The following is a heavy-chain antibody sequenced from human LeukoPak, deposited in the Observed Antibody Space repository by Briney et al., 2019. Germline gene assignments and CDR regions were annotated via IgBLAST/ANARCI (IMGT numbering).Heavy chain of an antibody. J-gene: IGHJ4*02. CDR3: AREVGATDYFDY. CDR2: IYYSGST. D-gene: IGHD1-26*01. V-gene: IGHV4-61*01. CDR1: GGSFSSGSYY. Sequence: PSETLSLTCTVFGGSFSSGSYYWSWIRQPPGKGLEWIGYIYYSGSTNYNPSLKSRVTISVDTSKNQFSLKLSSVTAADTAVYYCAREVGATDYFDYWGQGTLVTVSS.